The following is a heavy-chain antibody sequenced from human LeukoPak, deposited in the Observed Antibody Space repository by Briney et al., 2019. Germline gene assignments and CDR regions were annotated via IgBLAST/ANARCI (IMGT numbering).Heavy chain of an antibody. V-gene: IGHV1-8*03. D-gene: IGHD3-10*01. J-gene: IGHJ4*02. CDR2: MNPNSGNT. CDR1: GYTFTSYD. CDR3: ARGPPMVRGVDY. Sequence: ASVKVSCXASGYTFTSYDINWVRQADGQGLEWMGWMNPNSGNTGYAQKFQGRVTITRNTSISTAYMELSSLRSEDTAVYYCARGPPMVRGVDYWGQGTLVTVSS.